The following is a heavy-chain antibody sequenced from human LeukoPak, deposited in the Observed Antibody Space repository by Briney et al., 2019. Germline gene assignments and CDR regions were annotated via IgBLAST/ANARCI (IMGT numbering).Heavy chain of an antibody. CDR3: TSLPSGSIAAAQ. J-gene: IGHJ4*02. Sequence: GGSLRLSCAASGFTFSGSAMHWVRQASGKGLEWVGRIRSKANSYATAYAASVKGRFTISRDDSKTTAYLQMNSLKTEDTAVYYCTSLPSGSIAAAQWGQGTLVTVSS. CDR2: IRSKANSYAT. D-gene: IGHD6-13*01. CDR1: GFTFSGSA. V-gene: IGHV3-73*01.